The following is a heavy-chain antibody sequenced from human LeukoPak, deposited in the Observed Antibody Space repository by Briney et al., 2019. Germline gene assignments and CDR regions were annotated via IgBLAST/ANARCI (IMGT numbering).Heavy chain of an antibody. V-gene: IGHV3-23*01. J-gene: IGHJ4*02. CDR2: ILGSGGST. CDR3: AKWGDYDVLTGYYVPDY. Sequence: GGSLRLFCVASGFTFSNYAMSWVRQARGKGLEWVSAILGSGGSTYYADSVKGRFTVCRDNSKSTLYLQMNSLRAEDTALYYCAKWGDYDVLTGYYVPDYWGQGTLVTVSS. CDR1: GFTFSNYA. D-gene: IGHD3-9*01.